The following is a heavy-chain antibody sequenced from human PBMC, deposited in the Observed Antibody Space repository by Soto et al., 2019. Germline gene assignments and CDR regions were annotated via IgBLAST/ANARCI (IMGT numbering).Heavy chain of an antibody. V-gene: IGHV4-59*01. J-gene: IGHJ5*02. CDR2: MYYNGNI. D-gene: IGHD3-16*01. CDR1: GGSISNYY. CDR3: ASGGNWFDP. Sequence: SETLSLTCNVSGGSISNYYWTWVRQSPEKGLEWIGYMYYNGNINYNPSLKSRVTISIDTPKNQFSLTLKSVTAADTAVYYCASGGNWFDPWGQGVLVTVS.